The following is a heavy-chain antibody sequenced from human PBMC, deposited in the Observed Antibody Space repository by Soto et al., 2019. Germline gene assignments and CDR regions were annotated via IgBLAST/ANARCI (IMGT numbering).Heavy chain of an antibody. J-gene: IGHJ5*02. V-gene: IGHV4-34*01. CDR2: INHSGST. D-gene: IGHD3-10*02. Sequence: SETLSLTCAVYGGSFSGYYWSWIRQPPGKGLEWIGEINHSGSTNYNPSLKSRVTISVDTSKNQFSLKLSSVTAADTAVYYCARGRMFTRRWFDPWGQGTLVTFS. CDR3: ARGRMFTRRWFDP. CDR1: GGSFSGYY.